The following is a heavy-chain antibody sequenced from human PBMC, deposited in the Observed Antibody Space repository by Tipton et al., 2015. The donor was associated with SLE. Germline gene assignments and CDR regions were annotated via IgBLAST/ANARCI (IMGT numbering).Heavy chain of an antibody. V-gene: IGHV4-61*05. CDR1: GGSISSSSYY. J-gene: IGHJ4*02. CDR3: ARDAGYFDY. D-gene: IGHD2-2*01. Sequence: TLSLTCTVSGGSISSSSYYWGWIRQPPGKGLEWIGYIYYSGSTNYNPSLKSRVTISVDTSKNQFSLKLSPATAADTAVYYCARDAGYFDYWGQGTLVTVSS. CDR2: IYYSGST.